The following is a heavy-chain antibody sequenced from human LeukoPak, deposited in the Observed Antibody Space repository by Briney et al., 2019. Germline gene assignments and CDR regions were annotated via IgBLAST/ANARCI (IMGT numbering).Heavy chain of an antibody. CDR2: ISLSGSTI. Sequence: GGSLRLSCAASGFNFSDFYMSWIRQAPGKGLEWLSSISLSGSTITYAASVKGRVTVSRDNAKNSVFLHILSLRADDTAVYYCAREASCSSTTCYFDYWGQGTLVTVSS. D-gene: IGHD2-2*01. CDR1: GFNFSDFY. J-gene: IGHJ4*02. V-gene: IGHV3-11*01. CDR3: AREASCSSTTCYFDY.